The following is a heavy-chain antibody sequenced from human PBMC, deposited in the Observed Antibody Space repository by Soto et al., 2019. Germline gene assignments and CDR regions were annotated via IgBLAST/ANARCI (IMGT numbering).Heavy chain of an antibody. CDR3: ARVRVTTVTTWDGGWFDP. CDR1: GFTFSSYS. CDR2: ISSSSSYI. J-gene: IGHJ5*02. D-gene: IGHD4-17*01. Sequence: EVQLVESGGGLVKPGGSLRLSCAASGFTFSSYSMNWVRQAPGKGLEWVSSISSSSSYIYYADSVKGRFTISRDNAKNSLYLQMNSLRAEDTAVYYCARVRVTTVTTWDGGWFDPCGQGTLVTVSS. V-gene: IGHV3-21*01.